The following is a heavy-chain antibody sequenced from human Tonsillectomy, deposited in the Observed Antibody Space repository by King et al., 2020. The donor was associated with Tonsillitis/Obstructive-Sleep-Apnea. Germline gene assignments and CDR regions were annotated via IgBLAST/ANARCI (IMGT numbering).Heavy chain of an antibody. CDR2: IYWDDDK. D-gene: IGHD6-13*01. Sequence: ITLKESGPTLVKPTQTLTLTCTFSGFSLSTSGVGVGWIRQPPGKALEWLALIYWDDDKRYSPSLKSRLTITKDTSKNQVVLTMTNMDPVDTATYYCAHRLLAAAGPGNWFDPWGQGTLVTVSS. J-gene: IGHJ5*02. V-gene: IGHV2-5*02. CDR3: AHRLLAAAGPGNWFDP. CDR1: GFSLSTSGVG.